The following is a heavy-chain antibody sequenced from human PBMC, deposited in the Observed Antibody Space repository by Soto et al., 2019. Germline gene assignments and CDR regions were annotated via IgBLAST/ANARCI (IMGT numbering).Heavy chain of an antibody. J-gene: IGHJ4*02. D-gene: IGHD4-17*01. CDR3: ARTDGDLDY. CDR1: GYTFRNYD. V-gene: IGHV1-8*01. Sequence: QVQLVQSGAEVKKPGASVKVSCKASGYTFRNYDINWVRQATGQGLEWVGWTNPKCGYTGYAQKFQGRVTMTRDSSINTAYMELNSLRSEDTAVYYCARTDGDLDYWGQGTLVTVSS. CDR2: TNPKCGYT.